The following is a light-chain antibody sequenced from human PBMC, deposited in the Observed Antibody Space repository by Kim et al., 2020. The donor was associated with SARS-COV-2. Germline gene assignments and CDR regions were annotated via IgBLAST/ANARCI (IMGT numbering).Light chain of an antibody. J-gene: IGKJ1*01. CDR2: AST. CDR3: QQGYSPPWT. V-gene: IGKV1-39*01. CDR1: QNIASY. Sequence: SVGDRVTITCRASQNIASYVNWFQQKPGKAPKLLIYASTSLQTGVPSRFRGSGSGTGFTLTITSLQPEDYGTYYCQQGYSPPWTFGQGTKVDIK.